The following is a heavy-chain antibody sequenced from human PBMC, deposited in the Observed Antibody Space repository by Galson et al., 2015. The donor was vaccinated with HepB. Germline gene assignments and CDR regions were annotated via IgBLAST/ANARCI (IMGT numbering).Heavy chain of an antibody. V-gene: IGHV3-23*01. J-gene: IGHJ2*01. D-gene: IGHD5-12*01. CDR3: AKDPTTTTSAWYFDL. CDR1: GVTFNNYD. CDR2: VSDSGTTT. Sequence: SLRLSCAASGVTFNNYDMTWVRQAPGKGLEWVSSVSDSGTTTFYADSVKGRFTISRDNSNKTLYLQMNSLRVEDTAVYYCAKDPTTTTSAWYFDLWGRGTLVTVSS.